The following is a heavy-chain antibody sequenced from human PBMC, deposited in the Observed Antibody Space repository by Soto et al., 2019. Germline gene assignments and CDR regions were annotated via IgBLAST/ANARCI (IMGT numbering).Heavy chain of an antibody. CDR1: GGSISSDSYY. CDR3: GGGIEGGNQGRYYYGRAV. J-gene: IGHJ6*04. Sequence: SETLSLTCTVSGGSISSDSYYWGRIRQSPEKGLERIASISYSGSTYYNPTLKSRLIISVDTSKSQFSLKLSSVTAADTAVYYGGGGIEGGNQGRYYYGRAVGGKGTRATAPS. V-gene: IGHV4-39*07. CDR2: ISYSGST. D-gene: IGHD1-1*01.